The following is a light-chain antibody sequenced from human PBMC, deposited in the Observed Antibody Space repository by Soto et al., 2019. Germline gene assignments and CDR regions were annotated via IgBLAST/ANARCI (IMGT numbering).Light chain of an antibody. CDR3: QQYGSSPQWT. CDR2: DAS. Sequence: EIVLTQSPATLSLSPGERATLSCRASQSVSSYLAWYQQKPGQAPRLLIYDASNRATGIPARFSGSGSGTDFNLTITRLEPEDFAVYYCQQYGSSPQWTFGQGTKVDI. V-gene: IGKV3-20*01. CDR1: QSVSSY. J-gene: IGKJ1*01.